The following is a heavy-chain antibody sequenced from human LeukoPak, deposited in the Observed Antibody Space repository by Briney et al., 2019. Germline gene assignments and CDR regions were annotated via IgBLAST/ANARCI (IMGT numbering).Heavy chain of an antibody. CDR2: VNWHGTT. D-gene: IGHD3-22*01. Sequence: GGSLRLSCAASGFIFEDYTMHWVRQVPGKTLEWVSLVNWHGTTYYADSLKGRFTIPRDNSKNSLYLQMDSLRTEDTALYYCAKDLTYESSGSVIDTWGLGTLVTVSS. CDR1: GFIFEDYT. V-gene: IGHV3-43*01. CDR3: AKDLTYESSGSVIDT. J-gene: IGHJ5*02.